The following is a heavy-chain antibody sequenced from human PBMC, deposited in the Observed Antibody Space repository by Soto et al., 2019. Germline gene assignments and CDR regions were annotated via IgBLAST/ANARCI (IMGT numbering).Heavy chain of an antibody. Sequence: RGESLKISCKGSGYSFTSYWISWVRQMPGKGLEWMGRIDPSDSYTNYSPSFQGHVTISADKSISTAYLQWSSLKASDTAMYYCARDPSLYCSSTSCRNAFDIWGQGTMVTVSS. V-gene: IGHV5-10-1*01. CDR2: IDPSDSYT. J-gene: IGHJ3*02. CDR3: ARDPSLYCSSTSCRNAFDI. CDR1: GYSFTSYW. D-gene: IGHD2-2*01.